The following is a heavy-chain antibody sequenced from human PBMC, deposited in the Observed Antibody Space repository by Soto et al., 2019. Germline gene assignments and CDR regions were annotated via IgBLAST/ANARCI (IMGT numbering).Heavy chain of an antibody. V-gene: IGHV3-33*01. CDR1: GFTFSNYG. CDR3: ARDDEYSGNGMDV. D-gene: IGHD3-10*01. J-gene: IGHJ6*02. Sequence: QVQLGESGGGVVQPGRSLRLSCAASGFTFSNYGMHWVRQAPGKGLEWVAVILNDGSNRYHADSVKDRFTISRDNSKNTLYLQMNSLRAEDTAVYYCARDDEYSGNGMDVWGQGTTVTVS. CDR2: ILNDGSNR.